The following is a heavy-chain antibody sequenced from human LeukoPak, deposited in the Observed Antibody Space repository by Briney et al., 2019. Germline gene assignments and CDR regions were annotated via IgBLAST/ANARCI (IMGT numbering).Heavy chain of an antibody. CDR3: ARGREWEPKVFDY. J-gene: IGHJ4*02. Sequence: SETLSLTCTVSGGSISSSSYYWGWIRQPPGKGLGWIGSIYYSGSTYYNPSLKSRVTISVDTSKNQFSLKLSSVTAADTAVYYCARGREWEPKVFDYWGQGTLVTVSS. CDR2: IYYSGST. V-gene: IGHV4-39*01. CDR1: GGSISSSSYY. D-gene: IGHD1-26*01.